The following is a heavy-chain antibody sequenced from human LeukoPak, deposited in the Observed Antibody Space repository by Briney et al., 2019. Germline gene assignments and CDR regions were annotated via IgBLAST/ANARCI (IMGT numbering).Heavy chain of an antibody. J-gene: IGHJ3*01. CDR3: AADGEYAFQV. Sequence: GGSLRLSCAASGFTFNTYWMHWVRQAPGKGLVWVSRIISDGITTTYADSVKGRFTISRDNAKNTMYLQMNSLRAEDTAVYYCAADGEYAFQVWGQGTMVTVSS. CDR2: IISDGITT. D-gene: IGHD2/OR15-2a*01. CDR1: GFTFNTYW. V-gene: IGHV3-74*01.